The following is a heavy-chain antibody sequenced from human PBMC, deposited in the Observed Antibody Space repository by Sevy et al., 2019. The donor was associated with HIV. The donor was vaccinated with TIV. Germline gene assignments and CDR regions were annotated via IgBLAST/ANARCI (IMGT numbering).Heavy chain of an antibody. V-gene: IGHV3-30-3*01. D-gene: IGHD1-1*01. CDR1: GFTFSRYS. CDR3: ALERLSSDVAEYFQN. CDR2: ISYDGANQ. Sequence: GGSLRLSCAASGFTFSRYSMHWVRQAPGKGLEWVATISYDGANQHYAGSVKGRFIISRDNFQSSLFLQMNSLRSDDTAVYYCALERLSSDVAEYFQNWGQGTLVTVSS. J-gene: IGHJ1*01.